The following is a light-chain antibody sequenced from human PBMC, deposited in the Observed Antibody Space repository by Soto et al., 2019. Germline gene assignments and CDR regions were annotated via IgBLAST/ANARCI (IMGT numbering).Light chain of an antibody. Sequence: EIVMKQSPATLSVSPGERVTLSCRASQSVSSSLAWYQKKPGQAPRLLIYGASTKATGIPARFSGSGSGTEFTLTISSLQSEDFAVYYCQQYNNWPPFTFGPGTKVDIK. J-gene: IGKJ3*01. CDR2: GAS. CDR1: QSVSSS. V-gene: IGKV3-15*01. CDR3: QQYNNWPPFT.